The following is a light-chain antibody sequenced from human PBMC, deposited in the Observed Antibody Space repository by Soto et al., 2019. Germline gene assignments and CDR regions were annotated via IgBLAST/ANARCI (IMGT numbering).Light chain of an antibody. Sequence: DIQMTQSPSSLSASVGDRVTITCQASQNINNYLNWYQQKPGRAPKLLIYDASNLEAGVPSRFRGSGSGTEFTLTISRLQPEDSATYYCLQHNSYPLTFGPGTKADIK. CDR2: DAS. CDR3: LQHNSYPLT. V-gene: IGKV1-33*01. J-gene: IGKJ3*01. CDR1: QNINNY.